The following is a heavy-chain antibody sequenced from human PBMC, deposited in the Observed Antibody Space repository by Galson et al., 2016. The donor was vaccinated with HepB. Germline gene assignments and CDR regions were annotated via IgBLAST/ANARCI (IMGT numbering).Heavy chain of an antibody. D-gene: IGHD4-17*01. Sequence: SLRLSCAASGFPFSRYWMHWVRQAPGKGLVWVSRINSDGSSTAYADSVKGRFTISRDNAKNTVSLQMNSLRAEDTALSYCVREDYGDDPIYYYYYGMDGGGQGTTVTVSS. CDR1: GFPFSRYW. CDR3: VREDYGDDPIYYYYYGMDG. V-gene: IGHV3-74*01. CDR2: INSDGSST. J-gene: IGHJ6*02.